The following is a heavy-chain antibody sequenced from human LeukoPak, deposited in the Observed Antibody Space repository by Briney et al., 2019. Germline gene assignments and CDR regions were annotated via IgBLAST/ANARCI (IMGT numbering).Heavy chain of an antibody. CDR2: IKQDGSEK. V-gene: IGHV3-7*01. D-gene: IGHD6-19*01. Sequence: GGSLRLSCAASGFTFSSYWMSWVRQAPGKGLEWEANIKQDGSEKYYVDSVKGRFTISRDNAKNSLYLQMNSLRAEDTAVYYCATGLGGYSSGWYITHSDYWGQGTLVTVSS. J-gene: IGHJ4*02. CDR3: ATGLGGYSSGWYITHSDY. CDR1: GFTFSSYW.